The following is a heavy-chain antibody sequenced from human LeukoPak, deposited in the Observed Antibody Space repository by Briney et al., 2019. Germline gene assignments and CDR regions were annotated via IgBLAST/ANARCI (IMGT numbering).Heavy chain of an antibody. J-gene: IGHJ4*02. V-gene: IGHV3-23*01. Sequence: GGSLRLSCAASGFSFSTNGMSWVRQAPGKGLEWVSVISGSGGGGRTYYADSVKGRFTISRDNSKNTLYLQMNSLRAEDTAVYYCAKDPRYSYGSLGYWGQGTLVTVSS. CDR3: AKDPRYSYGSLGY. D-gene: IGHD5-18*01. CDR1: GFSFSTNG. CDR2: ISGSGGGGRT.